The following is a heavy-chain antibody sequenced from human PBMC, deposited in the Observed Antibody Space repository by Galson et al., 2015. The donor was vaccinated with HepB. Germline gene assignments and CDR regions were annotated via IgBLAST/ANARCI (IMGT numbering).Heavy chain of an antibody. J-gene: IGHJ5*02. D-gene: IGHD3-22*01. Sequence: QSGAEVKKPGESLKISCKASGYTFTSYGISWVRQAHGQGLEWMGWISAYNGNTNYAQKLQGRVTMTTDTSTSTAYMELRSLRSDDTAVYYCARAITYYYDSSGTLGWFDPWGQGTLVTVSS. CDR3: ARAITYYYDSSGTLGWFDP. CDR1: GYTFTSYG. V-gene: IGHV1-18*04. CDR2: ISAYNGNT.